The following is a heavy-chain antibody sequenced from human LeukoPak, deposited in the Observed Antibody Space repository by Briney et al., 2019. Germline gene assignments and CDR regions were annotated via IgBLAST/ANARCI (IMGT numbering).Heavy chain of an antibody. Sequence: GGSLRLSCAASGFTFSSYWMSWVRQAPGKGLEWVANIKQDGSEKYYVDSVKGRFTISRDNAKNSLYLQMNSLRAEDTAVYYCARAAPYDSSGYYLGHWGQGTLVTVSS. CDR2: IKQDGSEK. D-gene: IGHD3-22*01. J-gene: IGHJ4*02. CDR1: GFTFSSYW. CDR3: ARAAPYDSSGYYLGH. V-gene: IGHV3-7*01.